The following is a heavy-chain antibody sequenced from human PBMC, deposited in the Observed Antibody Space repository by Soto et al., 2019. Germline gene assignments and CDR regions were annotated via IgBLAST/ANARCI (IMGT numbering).Heavy chain of an antibody. Sequence: PRGSLRLSCASSVFTFSMLWMPWVRQAPGKGLVWVSRINSDGSNTGYADSVKGRFTISRDNAKNTLDLQMNSLTADDTAVYYCARVNNWNYPVDYWGQGTMVTVSS. CDR1: VFTFSMLW. J-gene: IGHJ4*02. CDR2: INSDGSNT. D-gene: IGHD1-7*01. V-gene: IGHV3-74*01. CDR3: ARVNNWNYPVDY.